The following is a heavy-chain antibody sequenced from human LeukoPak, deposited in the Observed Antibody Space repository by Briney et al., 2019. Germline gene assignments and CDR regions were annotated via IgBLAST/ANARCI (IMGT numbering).Heavy chain of an antibody. CDR2: ITRSSDI. Sequence: GGSLRLSCAASGFTVSSNYMNWVRQAPGKGLEWVSSITRSSDIYYTDSVKGRFTISRDNSKSTLYLQMDSLRAEDTAVYYCTKDPNGDYVGAFDFWGQGTMVTVSS. J-gene: IGHJ3*01. D-gene: IGHD4-17*01. V-gene: IGHV3-53*01. CDR3: TKDPNGDYVGAFDF. CDR1: GFTVSSNY.